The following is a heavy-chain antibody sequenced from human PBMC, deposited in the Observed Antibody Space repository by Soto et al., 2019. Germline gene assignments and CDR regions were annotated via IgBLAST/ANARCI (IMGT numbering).Heavy chain of an antibody. V-gene: IGHV4-34*01. Sequence: PSETLSLTCAVYGGSFSGYYWSWIRQPPGKGLEWIGEINHSGSTNYNPSLKSRVTISVDTSKNQFSLKLSSVTAADTAVYYCARAPRGNYDSSGYYYPQPGGTRKYGMDVWGQGTTVTVSS. CDR1: GGSFSGYY. CDR2: INHSGST. D-gene: IGHD3-22*01. J-gene: IGHJ6*02. CDR3: ARAPRGNYDSSGYYYPQPGGTRKYGMDV.